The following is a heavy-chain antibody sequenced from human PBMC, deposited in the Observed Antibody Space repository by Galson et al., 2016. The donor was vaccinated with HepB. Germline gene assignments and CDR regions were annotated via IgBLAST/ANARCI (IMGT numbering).Heavy chain of an antibody. V-gene: IGHV3-21*01. CDR3: ARDRVAAIVGSTGGMDV. J-gene: IGHJ6*02. D-gene: IGHD2-2*01. CDR1: GFTFSTYS. CDR2: ISSSSRYI. Sequence: SLRLSCAASGFTFSTYSINWVRQAPGKGLEWVSFISSSSRYIYYTDSVKGRFTISRDNAKNSLFLQMNSLRAEDTALYYCARDRVAAIVGSTGGMDVWGQGTAVTVSS.